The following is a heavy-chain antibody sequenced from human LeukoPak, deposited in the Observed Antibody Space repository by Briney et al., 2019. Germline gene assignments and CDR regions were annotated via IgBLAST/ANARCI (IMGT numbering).Heavy chain of an antibody. CDR1: GGTFSSYA. D-gene: IGHD1-26*01. Sequence: ASVKVSCQASGGTFSSYAISWVRQAPGQGLEWMGRIIPILGIANYAQKFQARVTITADKSTRTAYMELSSLRSEDTAVYYCARGELVTFDYWGQGTLVTVSS. CDR2: IIPILGIA. CDR3: ARGELVTFDY. J-gene: IGHJ4*02. V-gene: IGHV1-69*04.